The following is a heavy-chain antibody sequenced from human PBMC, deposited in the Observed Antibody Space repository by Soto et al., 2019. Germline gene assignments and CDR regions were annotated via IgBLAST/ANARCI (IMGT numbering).Heavy chain of an antibody. CDR2: IYYSGST. Sequence: PTCSVSGGSISSSSYYWGWIRQPPGKGLEWIGSIYYSGSTFYNPSLKSRVTISVDTSTNQFSLRLSSVTAADTGVFFCARQEYYYDSTGYYSPYYYGMDVWGQGTTVTVS. D-gene: IGHD3-22*01. J-gene: IGHJ6*02. CDR1: GGSISSSSYY. CDR3: ARQEYYYDSTGYYSPYYYGMDV. V-gene: IGHV4-39*01.